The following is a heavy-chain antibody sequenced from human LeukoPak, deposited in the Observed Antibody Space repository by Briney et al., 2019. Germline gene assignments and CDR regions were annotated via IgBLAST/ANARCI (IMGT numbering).Heavy chain of an antibody. J-gene: IGHJ6*02. CDR1: GFTFSDYY. V-gene: IGHV3-11*01. CDR2: ISSSGSTI. D-gene: IGHD6-6*01. CDR3: ARDLGSRPQQLDLYYYGMDV. Sequence: PGGSLRLSCAASGFTFSDYYMSWIRQAPGKGPEWVSYISSSGSTIYYADSVKGRFTISRDNAKNSLYLQMNSLRAEDTAVYYCARDLGSRPQQLDLYYYGMDVWGQGTTVTVSS.